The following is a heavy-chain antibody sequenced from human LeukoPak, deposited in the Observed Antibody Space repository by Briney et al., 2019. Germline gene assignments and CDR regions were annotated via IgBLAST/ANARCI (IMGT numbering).Heavy chain of an antibody. Sequence: GGSLRLSCAASGFTASSNYMSWVRQAPGKGLEWVSVIYSGGSTYYADSVKGRFTISRDNSKNTLYLQMNSLRAEDTAVYYCARSDSSGWLYNYYYGMDVWGQGTTVTVSS. V-gene: IGHV3-53*01. CDR3: ARSDSSGWLYNYYYGMDV. J-gene: IGHJ6*02. D-gene: IGHD6-19*01. CDR1: GFTASSNY. CDR2: IYSGGST.